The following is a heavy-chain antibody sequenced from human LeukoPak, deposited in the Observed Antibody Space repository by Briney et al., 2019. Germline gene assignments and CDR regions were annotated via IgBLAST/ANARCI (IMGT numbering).Heavy chain of an antibody. J-gene: IGHJ4*02. CDR3: ARDWGGSYPGYFDY. CDR1: GGTFSSYA. CDR2: IIPIFGTA. V-gene: IGHV1-69*05. D-gene: IGHD1-26*01. Sequence: SVKASCKASGGTFSSYAISWVRQAPGQGLEWMGGIIPIFGTANYAQKFQGRVTITTDESTSTAYMELSSLRSEDTAVYYCARDWGGSYPGYFDYWGQGTLVTVSS.